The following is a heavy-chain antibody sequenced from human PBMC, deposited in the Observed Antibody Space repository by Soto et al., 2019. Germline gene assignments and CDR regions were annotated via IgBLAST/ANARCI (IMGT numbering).Heavy chain of an antibody. D-gene: IGHD6-13*01. CDR1: GFTFSSYD. Sequence: GGSLRLSCAASGFTFSSYDMHWVRQATGKGPEWVSAIGTAGDPYYPGSVKGRFTISRENAKNSLYLQMNSLRAGDTAVYYCARGIRYSSSWYWAFDIWGQGTMVTVSS. CDR3: ARGIRYSSSWYWAFDI. V-gene: IGHV3-13*05. J-gene: IGHJ3*02. CDR2: IGTAGDP.